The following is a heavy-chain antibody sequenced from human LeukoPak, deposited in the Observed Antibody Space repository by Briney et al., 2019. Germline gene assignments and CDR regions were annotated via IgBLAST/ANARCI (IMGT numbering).Heavy chain of an antibody. CDR2: IYHSGST. V-gene: IGHV4-30-2*01. J-gene: IGHJ5*02. CDR3: AGLYCSSTSCYTDP. D-gene: IGHD2-2*01. Sequence: PSQTLSLTCAVSGGSISSGGYSWSWIRQPPGKDLEWIGYIYHSGSTYYNPSLKSRVTTSVDRSKNQFSLKLSSVTAADTAVYYCAGLYCSSTSCYTDPWGQGTLVTVSS. CDR1: GGSISSGGYS.